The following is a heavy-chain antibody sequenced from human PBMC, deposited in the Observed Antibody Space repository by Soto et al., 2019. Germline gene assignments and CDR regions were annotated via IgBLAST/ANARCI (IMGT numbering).Heavy chain of an antibody. CDR1: GFTFSSYA. J-gene: IGHJ4*02. D-gene: IGHD3-22*01. CDR2: ISGSGGST. V-gene: IGHV3-23*01. Sequence: LRLSCAASGFTFSSYAISLVRQAPGKGLEWVSAISGSGGSTYYADSVKGRFTISRDNSKNTLYLQMNSLRAEDTAVYYCAADDSSGLPHWGQGTLVTVSS. CDR3: AADDSSGLPH.